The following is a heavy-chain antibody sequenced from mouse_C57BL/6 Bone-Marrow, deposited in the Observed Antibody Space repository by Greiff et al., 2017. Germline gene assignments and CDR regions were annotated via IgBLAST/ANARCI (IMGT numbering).Heavy chain of an antibody. CDR2: ISNGGGST. V-gene: IGHV5-12*01. Sequence: EVQLVESGGGLVQPGGSLKLSCAASGFTFSDYYMYWVRQTPEKRLEWVAYISNGGGSTYYPDTVKGRFTISRDNAKNTLYLQMSRLKSEDTAMYYCARFWFAYWGQGTLVTVSA. CDR3: ARFWFAY. CDR1: GFTFSDYY. J-gene: IGHJ3*01.